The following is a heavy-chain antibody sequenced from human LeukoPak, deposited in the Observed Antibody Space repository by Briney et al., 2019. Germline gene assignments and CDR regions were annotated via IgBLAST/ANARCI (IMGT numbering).Heavy chain of an antibody. V-gene: IGHV5-51*01. CDR3: ARSAFSSSSPPFDY. Sequence: GESLKISCKGSGSRITSYWIGWVRQMPGKGLEWMGIIYPGDSDTRYSPSFQGQVTISADKSISTAYLQWSSLKASDTAMYYCARSAFSSSSPPFDYWGQGTLVTVSS. J-gene: IGHJ4*02. D-gene: IGHD6-6*01. CDR2: IYPGDSDT. CDR1: GSRITSYW.